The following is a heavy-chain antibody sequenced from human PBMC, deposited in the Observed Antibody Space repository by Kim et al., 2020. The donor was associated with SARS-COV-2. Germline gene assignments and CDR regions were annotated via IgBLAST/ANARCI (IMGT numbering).Heavy chain of an antibody. CDR1: GYTFTSYA. CDR3: ARDWVPAAMSPLEGSDY. Sequence: ASVKVSCKASGYTFTSYAMHWVRQAPGQRLEWMGWINAGNGNTKYSQKFQGRVTITRDTSASTAYMELSSLRSEDTAVYYCARDWVPAAMSPLEGSDYWGQGTLVTVSS. D-gene: IGHD2-2*01. CDR2: INAGNGNT. V-gene: IGHV1-3*01. J-gene: IGHJ4*02.